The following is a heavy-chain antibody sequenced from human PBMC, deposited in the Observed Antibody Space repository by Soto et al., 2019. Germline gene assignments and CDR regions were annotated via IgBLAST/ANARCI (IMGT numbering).Heavy chain of an antibody. Sequence: SETLSLTCTVSGGSISSYYWSWIRQPAGKGLEWIGRIYSGGSTNYNPSLKSRVTLSVDASKNQFSLKLTSGTTADTAVYYCARGPGEFGEFCLDYWGQGTLVTVSS. CDR3: ARGPGEFGEFCLDY. CDR1: GGSISSYY. D-gene: IGHD3-10*01. CDR2: IYSGGST. J-gene: IGHJ4*02. V-gene: IGHV4-4*07.